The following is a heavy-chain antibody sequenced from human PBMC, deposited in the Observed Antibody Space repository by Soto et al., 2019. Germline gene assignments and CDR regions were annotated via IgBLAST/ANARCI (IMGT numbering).Heavy chain of an antibody. CDR1: GFTFSSDS. CDR3: ARDLYCSGGSCYSDYYYGMDV. J-gene: IGHJ6*02. Sequence: EVQLVESGGGLVKPGGSLRLSCAASGFTFSSDSMNWVRQAPGKGLEWVSSIRSSSSYIYYADSVKGRFTISRDNAKNSLYLQMNSLRAEDTAVYYCARDLYCSGGSCYSDYYYGMDVWGQGTTVTVSS. CDR2: IRSSSSYI. V-gene: IGHV3-21*04. D-gene: IGHD2-15*01.